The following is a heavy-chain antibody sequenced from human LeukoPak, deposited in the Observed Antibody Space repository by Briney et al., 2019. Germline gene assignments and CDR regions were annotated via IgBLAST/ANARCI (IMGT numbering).Heavy chain of an antibody. CDR2: ISGSGGST. D-gene: IGHD6-19*01. Sequence: GSLLLSCAASGFTFSSYAMSWVRRAPGKGREWVSAISGSGGSTYYADSVKGRFTISRDNSKNTLYLQMNSLRAEDTAVYYCAKVGVAVAGRSVSYFDYWGQGTLVTVSS. V-gene: IGHV3-23*01. CDR1: GFTFSSYA. J-gene: IGHJ4*02. CDR3: AKVGVAVAGRSVSYFDY.